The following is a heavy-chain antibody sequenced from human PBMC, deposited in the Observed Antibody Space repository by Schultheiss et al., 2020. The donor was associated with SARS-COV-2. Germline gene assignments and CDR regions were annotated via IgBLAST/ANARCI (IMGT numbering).Heavy chain of an antibody. J-gene: IGHJ4*02. CDR3: ARDAFPFPYCTNGVCYVY. CDR2: IYYSGST. CDR1: GGSISSSSYY. D-gene: IGHD2-8*01. Sequence: SETLSLTCTVSGGSISSSSYYWGWIRQPPGKGLEWIGGIYYSGSTYYNPSLKSRVTISVDTSKNQFSLKLSSVTAAGTAVYYCARDAFPFPYCTNGVCYVYWGQGTLVTVSS. V-gene: IGHV4-39*07.